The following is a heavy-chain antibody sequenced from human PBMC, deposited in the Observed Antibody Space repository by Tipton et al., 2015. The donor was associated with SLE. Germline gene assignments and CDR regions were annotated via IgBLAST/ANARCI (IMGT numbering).Heavy chain of an antibody. J-gene: IGHJ6*02. CDR2: IYYSGST. V-gene: IGHV4-59*11. CDR3: ARAGYCGSYYGYYYYGMDV. CDR1: GGSISSHY. Sequence: TLSLTCTVSGGSISSHYWSWIRQPPVKGLEWIGYIYYSGSTNYNPSLKSRVTISVDTSKNQFSLKLRSVTAADTAVYYCARAGYCGSYYGYYYYGMDVWGQGTTVTVTS. D-gene: IGHD1-26*01.